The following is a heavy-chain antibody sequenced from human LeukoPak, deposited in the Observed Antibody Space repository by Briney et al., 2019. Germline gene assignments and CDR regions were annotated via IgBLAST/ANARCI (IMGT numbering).Heavy chain of an antibody. CDR1: GFTFSSYS. CDR3: ARDMYYYDSSGYYHNPFDY. J-gene: IGHJ4*02. V-gene: IGHV3-48*04. D-gene: IGHD3-22*01. CDR2: ISSIGSTI. Sequence: GGSLRLSCAASGFTFSSYSMNWVRQAPGKGLEWVSYISSIGSTIYYADSVKGRFTISRDNAKNSLYLQMNSLRAEDTAVYYCARDMYYYDSSGYYHNPFDYWGQGTLVTVSS.